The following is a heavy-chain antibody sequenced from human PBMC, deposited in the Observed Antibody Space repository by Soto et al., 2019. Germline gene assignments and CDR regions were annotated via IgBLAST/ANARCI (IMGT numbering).Heavy chain of an antibody. CDR3: ARGRDGDY. CDR2: ISAHNGNT. Sequence: QVHLVQSGAEVKKPGASVKVSCKGSGYAFTTYGNTWVRQAPGQGLEWMGWISAHNGNTNYAQKLQGRVTVTRDTSTSTAYMELRSLRSDDTAVYDCARGRDGDYWGQGALVTVSS. CDR1: GYAFTTYG. V-gene: IGHV1-18*01. D-gene: IGHD6-6*01. J-gene: IGHJ4*02.